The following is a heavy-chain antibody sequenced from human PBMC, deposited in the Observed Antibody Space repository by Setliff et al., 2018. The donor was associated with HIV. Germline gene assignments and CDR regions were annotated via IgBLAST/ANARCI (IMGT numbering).Heavy chain of an antibody. CDR3: ASHQDYGDNYYFDY. J-gene: IGHJ4*02. D-gene: IGHD4-17*01. Sequence: NPSETLSLTCTVSGGSITTSSFYWGWIRQPPGKGLEWIGDIYYSGSTHYNPSLKSRITISIDTSKNQFSLRLSSVTAADTAVYYCASHQDYGDNYYFDYWGQGALVTVSS. V-gene: IGHV4-39*07. CDR2: IYYSGST. CDR1: GGSITTSSFY.